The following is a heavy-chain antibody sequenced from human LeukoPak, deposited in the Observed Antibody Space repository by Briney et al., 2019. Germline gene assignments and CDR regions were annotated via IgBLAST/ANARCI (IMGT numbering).Heavy chain of an antibody. CDR2: IYSGGST. J-gene: IGHJ4*02. V-gene: IGHV3-53*01. Sequence: GGSLRLSCAASGFTVSSNYMSWVRQAPGKGLEWVSVIYSGGSTYYADSVKGRFTISRDNSKNTLYLQMNSLRAEDTAVYYCARDYYDGSAYYSYYEYWGQGTLVTVSS. CDR3: ARDYYDGSAYYSYYEY. CDR1: GFTVSSNY. D-gene: IGHD3-22*01.